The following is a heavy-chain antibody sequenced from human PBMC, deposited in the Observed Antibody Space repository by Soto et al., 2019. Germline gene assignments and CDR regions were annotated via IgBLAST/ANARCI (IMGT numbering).Heavy chain of an antibody. V-gene: IGHV3-33*01. J-gene: IGHJ4*02. D-gene: IGHD2-2*01. Sequence: GGSLRLSCAASGFTFSSYGMHWVRQAPGKGLEWVAVIWYDGSNKYYADSVKGRFTISRDNSKNTLYLQMNSLRAEDTAVYYCARSPPLLQPPEYYFDYWGQGTLVTVSS. CDR3: ARSPPLLQPPEYYFDY. CDR2: IWYDGSNK. CDR1: GFTFSSYG.